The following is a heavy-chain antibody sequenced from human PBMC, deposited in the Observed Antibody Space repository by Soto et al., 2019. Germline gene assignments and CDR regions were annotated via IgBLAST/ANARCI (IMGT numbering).Heavy chain of an antibody. CDR1: GGSISSSSYY. J-gene: IGHJ4*02. V-gene: IGHV4-39*01. CDR3: ARHGYCSGGSCYSLDY. D-gene: IGHD2-15*01. CDR2: IYYSGST. Sequence: QLQLQESGPGLVKPSETLSLTCTVSGGSISSSSYYWGWLRQPPGKGLEWIGSIYYSGSTYYNPCHMRRVTISVDTPKNQFSLKLSSVTAADTAVYYCARHGYCSGGSCYSLDYWGQGTLVTVSS.